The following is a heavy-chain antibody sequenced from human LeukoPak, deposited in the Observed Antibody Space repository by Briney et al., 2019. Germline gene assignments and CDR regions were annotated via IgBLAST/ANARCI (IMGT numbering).Heavy chain of an antibody. Sequence: GGSLRLSCAASGFSFSEYSMHWVRQAPGKGLEWVAVISYDGSNKYYADSVKGRFTISRDNSKNTLYLQMNSLRAEDTAVYYCAKGGSWEWWLVRVSDYWGQGTLVTVSS. J-gene: IGHJ4*02. CDR2: ISYDGSNK. V-gene: IGHV3-30*04. D-gene: IGHD6-19*01. CDR1: GFSFSEYS. CDR3: AKGGSWEWWLVRVSDY.